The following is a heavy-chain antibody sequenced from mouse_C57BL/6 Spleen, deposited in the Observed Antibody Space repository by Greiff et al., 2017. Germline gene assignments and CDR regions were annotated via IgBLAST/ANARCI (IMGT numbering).Heavy chain of an antibody. V-gene: IGHV1-69*01. CDR3: AIQLRHGAMDY. CDR1: GYTFTSYW. D-gene: IGHD3-2*02. Sequence: QVQLQQPGAELVMPGASVKLSCKASGYTFTSYWMHWVKQRPGQGLEWIGDIDPSDSYTNYNQKFKGKSTLTVDKSSSTAYMQLSSLTSEDSAVYYCAIQLRHGAMDYWGQGTSVTVSS. J-gene: IGHJ4*01. CDR2: IDPSDSYT.